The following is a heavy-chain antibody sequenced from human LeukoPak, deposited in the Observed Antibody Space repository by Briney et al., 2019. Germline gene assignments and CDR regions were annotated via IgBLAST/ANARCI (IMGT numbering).Heavy chain of an antibody. CDR2: ISAYNGNT. CDR1: GYTFTSYG. D-gene: IGHD3-22*01. CDR3: ARDERYDSSGYPFDY. V-gene: IGHV1-18*01. Sequence: EASVKVSCKASGYTFTSYGISWVRQAPGQGLEWMGWISAYNGNTNYAQKLQGRVTMTTDTSTSTAYMELRSLRSDDTAVYYCARDERYDSSGYPFDYWGQGTLVTVSS. J-gene: IGHJ4*02.